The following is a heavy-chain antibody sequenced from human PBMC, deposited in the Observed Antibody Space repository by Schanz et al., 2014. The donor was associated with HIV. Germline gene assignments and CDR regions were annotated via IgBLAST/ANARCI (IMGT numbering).Heavy chain of an antibody. CDR2: TSYDGTKK. CDR3: ARDGGEV. V-gene: IGHV3-30*03. CDR1: GFTFSNYG. Sequence: VQLLESGGGLVQPGGSLRLSCEASGFTFSNYGMHWVRQAPGKGLEWVAVTSYDGTKKHYADSVKGRFTISRDNSKNSLSLLIKSLRAEDAAVYYCARDGGEVWGQGTTVTVSS. D-gene: IGHD3-16*01. J-gene: IGHJ6*02.